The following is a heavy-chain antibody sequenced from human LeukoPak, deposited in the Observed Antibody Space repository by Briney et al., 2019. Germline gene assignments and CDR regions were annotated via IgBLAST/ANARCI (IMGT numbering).Heavy chain of an antibody. CDR1: GGSISSYY. CDR3: ARAGYCGGDCYPHYFDY. J-gene: IGHJ4*02. Sequence: PSETLSLTCTVSGGSISSYYWSWIRQPPGKGREWIGYIYYSGSTNYNPSLKSRVTISVDTSKNQFSLKLSSVTAADTAVYYCARAGYCGGDCYPHYFDYWGQGTLVTVSS. V-gene: IGHV4-59*01. D-gene: IGHD2-21*02. CDR2: IYYSGST.